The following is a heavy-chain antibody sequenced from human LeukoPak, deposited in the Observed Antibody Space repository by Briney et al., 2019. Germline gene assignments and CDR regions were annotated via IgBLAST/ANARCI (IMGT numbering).Heavy chain of an antibody. D-gene: IGHD6-19*01. Sequence: ASVNVSCKASGYTFTSYGISWVRQAPGQGLEWMGWISAYNGNTNYAQKLQGRVTMTTDTSTSTAYMELGSLRSDDTAVYYCAILPPTRRIAVAGTKDYFDYWGQGTLVTVSS. CDR1: GYTFTSYG. CDR2: ISAYNGNT. V-gene: IGHV1-18*01. J-gene: IGHJ4*02. CDR3: AILPPTRRIAVAGTKDYFDY.